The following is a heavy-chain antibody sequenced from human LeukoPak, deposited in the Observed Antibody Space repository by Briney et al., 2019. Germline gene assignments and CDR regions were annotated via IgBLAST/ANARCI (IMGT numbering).Heavy chain of an antibody. CDR2: ISGSGGST. Sequence: GGSLRPSCAASGFTFSSYAMSWVRQAPGKGLEWVSAISGSGGSTYYADSVKGRFTISRDNSKNTLYLQMNSLRAEDTAVYYCASVAIGTYSTYYFDYWGQGTLVTVSS. CDR1: GFTFSSYA. CDR3: ASVAIGTYSTYYFDY. V-gene: IGHV3-23*01. D-gene: IGHD1-26*01. J-gene: IGHJ4*02.